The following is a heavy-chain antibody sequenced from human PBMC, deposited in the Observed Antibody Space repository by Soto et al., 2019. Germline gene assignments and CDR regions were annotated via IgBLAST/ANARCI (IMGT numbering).Heavy chain of an antibody. V-gene: IGHV1-18*01. Sequence: QVQLVQSGAEVKKPGASVKVSCKASGYTFTSYGISWVRQAPGQGLEWMGWISAYNGNTNYAQKLQGRVTMTTDTSKSTAYMDLRSLGSDDTAVYYCARGFYDILEGYYYYYMDVWGKGTTVTVSS. J-gene: IGHJ6*03. D-gene: IGHD3-9*01. CDR3: ARGFYDILEGYYYYYMDV. CDR1: GYTFTSYG. CDR2: ISAYNGNT.